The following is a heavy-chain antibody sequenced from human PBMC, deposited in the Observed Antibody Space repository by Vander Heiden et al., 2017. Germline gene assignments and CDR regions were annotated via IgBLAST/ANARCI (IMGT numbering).Heavy chain of an antibody. CDR1: KFAFYKYA. CDR2: ISSDGSSK. Sequence: EQLVETGGGVDERGRWMRFSCRASKFAFYKYAIQWVRQAPGKGLEWVAFISSDGSSKDYADSVKGRFTISRDNSKNMVYLQMNSLRTDDTAMYYCVRDDCIDAVLFDYWGQGTLVTVSS. CDR3: VRDDCIDAVLFDY. J-gene: IGHJ4*02. D-gene: IGHD2-21*02. V-gene: IGHV3-30-3*01.